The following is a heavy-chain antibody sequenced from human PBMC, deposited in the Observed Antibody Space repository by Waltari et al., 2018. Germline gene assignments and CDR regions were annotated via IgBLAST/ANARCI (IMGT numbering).Heavy chain of an antibody. V-gene: IGHV3-7*01. Sequence: EVQLVESGGGLVQPGRSLRLSCAASGFTFSSYWMTWVRQGPGKGLGWVANIKPDGSGTNYVDSLEGRFTISRDNAKNSLYLQMNSLRAEDSAVYYCAREKFVVPANSWFDPWGQGTLVTVSS. J-gene: IGHJ5*02. D-gene: IGHD2-2*01. CDR2: IKPDGSGT. CDR3: AREKFVVPANSWFDP. CDR1: GFTFSSYW.